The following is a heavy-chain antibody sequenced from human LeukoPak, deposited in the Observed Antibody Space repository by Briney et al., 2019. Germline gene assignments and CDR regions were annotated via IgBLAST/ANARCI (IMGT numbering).Heavy chain of an antibody. D-gene: IGHD3-16*01. V-gene: IGHV3-7*05. CDR2: IKQDGSAI. CDR3: ARNRGAGGGYFDY. CDR1: GCSISNYW. Sequence: WGALRLTCTASGCSISNYWMSWVRQAPGKGLEWVAYIKQDGSAITYVDSVKDRLTTTRDNAKNSLYLQMNSLRAEATAVYYCARNRGAGGGYFDYWGQGALVTVSS. J-gene: IGHJ4*02.